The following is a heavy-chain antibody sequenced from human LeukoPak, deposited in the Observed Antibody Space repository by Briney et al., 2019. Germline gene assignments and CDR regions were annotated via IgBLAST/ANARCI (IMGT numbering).Heavy chain of an antibody. CDR3: ARSAKKMSGSYRGYFDY. J-gene: IGHJ4*02. D-gene: IGHD1-26*01. Sequence: ASVKVSCKASGYTFTSYGISWVRQAPGQGLEWMGWISAYNGNTNYAQKLQGRVTMTTDTSTSTAYMELSSLRSEDTAVYYCARSAKKMSGSYRGYFDYWGQGTLVTVSS. CDR1: GYTFTSYG. V-gene: IGHV1-18*01. CDR2: ISAYNGNT.